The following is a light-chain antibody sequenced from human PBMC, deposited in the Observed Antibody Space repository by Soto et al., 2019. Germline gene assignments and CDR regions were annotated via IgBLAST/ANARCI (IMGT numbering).Light chain of an antibody. CDR3: QQGYHSPDT. CDR1: QSIGSS. J-gene: IGKJ2*01. CDR2: GAS. Sequence: DIQMTQSPSSLSASLGDRVTIICRASQSIGSSLIWYQQKPGTAPKVLIYGASSLHTGVPSRFSGSGSGTYFNLTITNLPPEDFATYVCQQGYHSPDTFGQGTNLYIK. V-gene: IGKV1-39*01.